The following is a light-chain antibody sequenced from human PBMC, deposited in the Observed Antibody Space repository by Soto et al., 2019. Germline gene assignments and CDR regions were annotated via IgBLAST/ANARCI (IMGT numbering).Light chain of an antibody. V-gene: IGKV3-20*01. Sequence: EIVLTQSPGTLSLSPGERATLSCRASQSVASRRLAWYKQRPGQALRLVLYDASTRATGIPDRFSGSGSGTDFTLTISRLEPEDFAVYYCQQYSSIPRTFGQGTKVEI. CDR2: DAS. CDR1: QSVASRR. J-gene: IGKJ1*01. CDR3: QQYSSIPRT.